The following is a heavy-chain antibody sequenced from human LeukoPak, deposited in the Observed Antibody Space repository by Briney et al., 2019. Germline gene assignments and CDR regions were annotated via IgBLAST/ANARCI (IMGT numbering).Heavy chain of an antibody. J-gene: IGHJ4*02. CDR3: ARGHYGLDY. Sequence: GGSLRLSCAASGFTFSDYYMSWIRQAPGKGLEWVSYISTSANSIYYADSVKGRFTISRDNARNSLYLQTNSLRADDPAVYYCARGHYGLDYWGQGALVTVSS. CDR1: GFTFSDYY. V-gene: IGHV3-11*04. D-gene: IGHD4-17*01. CDR2: ISTSANSI.